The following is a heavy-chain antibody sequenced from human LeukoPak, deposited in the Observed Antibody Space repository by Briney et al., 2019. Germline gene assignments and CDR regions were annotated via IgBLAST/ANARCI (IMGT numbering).Heavy chain of an antibody. Sequence: GGSLRLSCAASEITFSGHWMHWVRQTPGQGLVWVSRINGDGSSTAYADSVKGRFTISRDNAKNTVYLQMTSLRVDDTAVYYCAREELEPSTHPFDPWGQGTLVTVSS. D-gene: IGHD1-7*01. V-gene: IGHV3-74*03. CDR3: AREELEPSTHPFDP. J-gene: IGHJ5*02. CDR2: INGDGSST. CDR1: EITFSGHW.